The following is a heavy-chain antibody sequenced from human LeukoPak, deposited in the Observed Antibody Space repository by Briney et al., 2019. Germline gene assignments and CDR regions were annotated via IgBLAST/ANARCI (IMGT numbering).Heavy chain of an antibody. D-gene: IGHD5-24*01. CDR3: ARHRDLDY. J-gene: IGHJ4*02. CDR2: INSDGSST. CDR1: GFTFSSYW. V-gene: IGHV3-74*01. Sequence: GGSLRLSCAASGFTFSSYWMHWVRQAPGKGLVWVSRINSDGSSTSYADSVKGRFTNTTDNAKNTRYLQMNRLRAEGTAVYYCARHRDLDYWGQGTLVTVSS.